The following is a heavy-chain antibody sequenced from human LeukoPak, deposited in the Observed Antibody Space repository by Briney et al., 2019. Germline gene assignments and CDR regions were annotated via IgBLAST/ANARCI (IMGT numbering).Heavy chain of an antibody. CDR2: IRYDGSNK. V-gene: IGHV3-30*02. J-gene: IGHJ6*03. D-gene: IGHD1-1*01. CDR3: AKDSMEPLTNYYYYYYYMDV. CDR1: GFTFSSYG. Sequence: GGSLRLSCAASGFTFSSYGMHWVHQAPGKGLEWVAFIRYDGSNKYYADSVKGRFTISRDNSKNALYLQMNSLRAEDTAVYYCAKDSMEPLTNYYYYYYYMDVWGKGTTVTVSS.